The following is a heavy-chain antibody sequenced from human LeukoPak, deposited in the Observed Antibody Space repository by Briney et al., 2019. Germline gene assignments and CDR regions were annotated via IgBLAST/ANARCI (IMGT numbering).Heavy chain of an antibody. CDR3: ARGGAITMVRGATLDY. Sequence: GASVKVFCKASGYTFTSYYMHWVRQAPGQGLEWMGIINPSGGSTSYAQKFQGRVTMTRDTSTSTVYMELSSLRSEDTAVYYCARGGAITMVRGATLDYWGQGTLVTVSS. CDR1: GYTFTSYY. D-gene: IGHD3-10*01. CDR2: INPSGGST. J-gene: IGHJ4*02. V-gene: IGHV1-46*01.